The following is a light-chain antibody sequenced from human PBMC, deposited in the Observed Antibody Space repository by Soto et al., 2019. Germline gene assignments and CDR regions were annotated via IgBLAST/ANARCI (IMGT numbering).Light chain of an antibody. CDR2: DAS. V-gene: IGKV3-11*01. Sequence: EIVLTQSPVTLSWSPGERATLSCRASQSVTDFLAWYQQKPGQAPRLLIYDASNRATGIPARFSGSGSGTDFTLTISSLEPEDFAVYYCQQRSKWPLTFGGGTKVEIK. CDR1: QSVTDF. CDR3: QQRSKWPLT. J-gene: IGKJ4*01.